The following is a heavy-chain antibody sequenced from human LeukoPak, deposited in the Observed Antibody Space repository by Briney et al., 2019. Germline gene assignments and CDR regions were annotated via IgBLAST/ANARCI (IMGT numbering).Heavy chain of an antibody. CDR2: INPNDGGT. Sequence: ASVKVSCKASGYTFTKNFLHWVRQAPGQGLEWMGWINPNDGGTLYAQKFQGRVTMTTDTSIATAYMEMSTLTSDDTAVYYCARDDYGDLQYFEYWGQGTLVTVSS. V-gene: IGHV1-2*02. J-gene: IGHJ4*02. CDR1: GYTFTKNF. D-gene: IGHD4-17*01. CDR3: ARDDYGDLQYFEY.